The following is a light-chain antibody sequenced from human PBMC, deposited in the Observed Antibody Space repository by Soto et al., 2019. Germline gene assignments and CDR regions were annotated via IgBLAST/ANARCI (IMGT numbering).Light chain of an antibody. V-gene: IGKV3-11*01. CDR2: DAS. CDR1: QSVGTY. J-gene: IGKJ5*01. Sequence: EIVLTQSPATLSLSPGERATLSCRASQSVGTYLAWYQQKPGQAPRLLIYDASNRATGIPARFSGSGPGTDFTLTISSLEPEDFAIYYCQQRSNWPPITFGQGTRLEIK. CDR3: QQRSNWPPIT.